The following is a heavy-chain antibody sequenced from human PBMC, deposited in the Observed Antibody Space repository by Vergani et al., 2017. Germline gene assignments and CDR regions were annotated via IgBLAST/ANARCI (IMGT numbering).Heavy chain of an antibody. CDR1: GFTFSGSA. CDR2: SSGSGVSA. CDR3: AKQYFVSGNYLFDY. V-gene: IGHV3-23*04. J-gene: IGHJ4*02. Sequence: EVQLVESGGGLVQPGGSLTLSCSASGFTFSGSAMHWVRQAPGKGLEWVSGSSGSGVSAYYTDSVKGRFTISRDNSKNMLFLQMNNLRTEDTAIYYCAKQYFVSGNYLFDYWGQGTMVTVSS. D-gene: IGHD3-10*01.